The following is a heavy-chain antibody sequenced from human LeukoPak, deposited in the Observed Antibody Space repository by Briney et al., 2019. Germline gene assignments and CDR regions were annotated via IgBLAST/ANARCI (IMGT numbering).Heavy chain of an antibody. CDR2: INHSGSA. CDR3: ARGQGTVTTH. J-gene: IGHJ4*02. V-gene: IGHV4-34*01. Sequence: PSETLSLTCGVYGGSFSAYYWTWIRQPPGKGLEWIGEINHSGSANYNPSLKSRVTISLDTSKNQFSLKLSSVTAADTAVYYCARGQGTVTTHWGQGTLVTVSS. CDR1: GGSFSAYY. D-gene: IGHD4-17*01.